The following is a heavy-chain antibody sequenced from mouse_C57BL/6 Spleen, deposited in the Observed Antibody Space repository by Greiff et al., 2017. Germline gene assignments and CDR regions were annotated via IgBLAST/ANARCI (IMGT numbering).Heavy chain of an antibody. J-gene: IGHJ3*01. V-gene: IGHV1-69*01. CDR1: GYTFTSYW. CDR2: IDPSDSYT. D-gene: IGHD2-3*01. CDR3: AGYVGYYGFAY. Sequence: QVQLQQPGAELVMPGASVKLSCKASGYTFTSYWMHWVKQRPGQGLEWIGEIDPSDSYTNYNQKFKGKSTLTVDKSSSTAYMQLSSLTSEDSAVYYCAGYVGYYGFAYWGQGTLVTVSA.